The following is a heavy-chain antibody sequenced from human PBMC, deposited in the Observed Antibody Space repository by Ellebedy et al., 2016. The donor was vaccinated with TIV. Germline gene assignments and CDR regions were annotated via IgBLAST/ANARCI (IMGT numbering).Heavy chain of an antibody. Sequence: MPSETLSLTCTVSGGSISSSSYYWGWIRQPPGKGLEWIGEISDSEGTHYNPSLASRVTISLDTSKNQFSLKLTSVTAADTAVYYCVRGSDWNKVGYWGQGTLVTVSS. CDR3: VRGSDWNKVGY. V-gene: IGHV4-39*07. J-gene: IGHJ4*02. CDR2: ISDSEGT. CDR1: GGSISSSSYY. D-gene: IGHD1/OR15-1a*01.